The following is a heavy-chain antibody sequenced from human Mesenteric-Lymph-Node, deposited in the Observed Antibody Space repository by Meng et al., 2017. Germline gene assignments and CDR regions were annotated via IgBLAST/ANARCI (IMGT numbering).Heavy chain of an antibody. CDR3: ARRKYYDSSGYYYVYFSGPVDY. J-gene: IGHJ4*02. D-gene: IGHD3-22*01. CDR2: IKRHIDGATT. V-gene: IGHV3-15*01. CDR1: GFSFTNAW. Sequence: GESLKISCEASGFSFTNAWMSWVRQAPGKGLEWVGRIKRHIDGATTDYGSPVKGRFIISRDDSRNTLYLHMNSLKSEDTAMYYCARRKYYDSSGYYYVYFSGPVDYWGQGTLVTVSS.